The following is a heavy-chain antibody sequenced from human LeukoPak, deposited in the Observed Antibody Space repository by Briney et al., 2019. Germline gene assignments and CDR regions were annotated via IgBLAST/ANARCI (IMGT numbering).Heavy chain of an antibody. CDR1: GFTFSSYA. D-gene: IGHD4-23*01. J-gene: IGHJ4*02. Sequence: GGSLRLSCAASGFTFSSYAMSWVRQAPGKGLEWVSVISGSGGTTYSADSVRGWFTISRDNSKNTLYLQMNSLRAEDTAAYYCARERGNNGGNTNGYFDYWGQGTLVTVSS. CDR2: ISGSGGTT. CDR3: ARERGNNGGNTNGYFDY. V-gene: IGHV3-23*01.